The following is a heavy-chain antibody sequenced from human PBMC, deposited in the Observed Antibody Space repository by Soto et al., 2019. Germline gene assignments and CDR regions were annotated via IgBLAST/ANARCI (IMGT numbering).Heavy chain of an antibody. Sequence: SVRVSCKASGCTLSSYAISWVRQAPGQGREWMGGIIPIFGTANYAQKFQGRVTITADKSTSTAYMELSSLRSEDTAVYYCASYSGSYYIDYYYYGMQVWGQGTLVSVSS. V-gene: IGHV1-69*06. J-gene: IGHJ6*01. CDR3: ASYSGSYYIDYYYYGMQV. CDR2: IIPIFGTA. D-gene: IGHD1-26*01. CDR1: GCTLSSYA.